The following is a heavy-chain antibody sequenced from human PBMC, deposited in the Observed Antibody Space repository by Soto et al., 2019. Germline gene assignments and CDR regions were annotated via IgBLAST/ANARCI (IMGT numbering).Heavy chain of an antibody. Sequence: QVQLVESGGGVVQPGRSLRLSCAASGFTFSSYGMHWVRQAPGKGLEWVAVISYDGSNKYYADSVKGRFTISRDNSKNAMYQKMNCLRAEDTAVYYWAEGGRGSSGWYGHEGYFQHWGQGTLVTVSS. CDR1: GFTFSSYG. D-gene: IGHD6-19*01. CDR3: AEGGRGSSGWYGHEGYFQH. CDR2: ISYDGSNK. J-gene: IGHJ1*01. V-gene: IGHV3-30*18.